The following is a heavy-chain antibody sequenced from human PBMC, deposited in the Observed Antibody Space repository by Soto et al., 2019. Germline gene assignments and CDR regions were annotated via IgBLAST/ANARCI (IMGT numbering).Heavy chain of an antibody. CDR1: GGSGSSGLYF. J-gene: IGHJ4*02. CDR2: IYDSGST. CDR3: ARVVGYSGYDY. D-gene: IGHD5-12*01. Sequence: LSLTCTVSGGSGSSGLYFWSWIRQPPGKGLEWIGYIYDSGSTNYNPSLKSRVTISVDTSKTQFSLKLRSVTAADTAVYYCARVVGYSGYDYWGQGTLVTVFS. V-gene: IGHV4-61*01.